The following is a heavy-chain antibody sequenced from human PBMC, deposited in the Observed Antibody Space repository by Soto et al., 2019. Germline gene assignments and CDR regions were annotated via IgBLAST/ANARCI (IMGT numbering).Heavy chain of an antibody. CDR1: GDTFSFYS. CDR2: VNPILSMS. D-gene: IGHD3-10*01. J-gene: IGHJ4*02. Sequence: QVQLVQSGAEVKRPGSSVKVSCKGSGDTFSFYSINWVRQAPGLGLEWMGRVNPILSMSNYAQRFQGRVTMTADKSTSTAYMELSGLRSEDTAMYYCATSYGSGYRAFDYWGQGALVTVSS. V-gene: IGHV1-69*04. CDR3: ATSYGSGYRAFDY.